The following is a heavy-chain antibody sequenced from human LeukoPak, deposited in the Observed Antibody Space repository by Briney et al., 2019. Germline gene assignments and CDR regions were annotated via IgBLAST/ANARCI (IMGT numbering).Heavy chain of an antibody. CDR3: VRDSSNWGYMAGIRGFYYYDGMDV. Sequence: GGSLRLSCAASGVTFSDSYMICVRQSPGKGLEWVSYISGCSYYTRYADSVKGRFTISRDNAKNSLYLQMNSLRADDTAVYYCVRDSSNWGYMAGIRGFYYYDGMDVWGQGTTVTVSS. CDR2: ISGCSYYT. J-gene: IGHJ6*02. V-gene: IGHV3-11*05. D-gene: IGHD7-27*01. CDR1: GVTFSDSY.